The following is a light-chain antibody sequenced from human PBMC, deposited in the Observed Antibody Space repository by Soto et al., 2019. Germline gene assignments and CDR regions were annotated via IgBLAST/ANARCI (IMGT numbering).Light chain of an antibody. CDR2: DAS. CDR3: HQRSNWCPFT. V-gene: IGKV3-11*01. J-gene: IGKJ4*01. CDR1: QSVSSY. Sequence: EIVLTQSPATLSLSPGERATLSCRASQSVSSYLAWYQQKPGQAPRLLIYDASNRATGIPARFSGRGSGTAFTLTISTLEPEDFAIYYWHQRSNWCPFTFGGGNKVEIK.